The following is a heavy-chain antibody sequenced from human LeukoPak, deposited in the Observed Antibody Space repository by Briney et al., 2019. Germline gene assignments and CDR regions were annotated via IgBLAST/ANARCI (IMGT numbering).Heavy chain of an antibody. CDR2: ISGSVGST. CDR1: GFTFSSYA. CDR3: ATRGTYYLPHDY. V-gene: IGHV3-23*01. Sequence: GGSLRLSCAASGFTFSSYAMSWVRQAPGKGLEWVSAISGSVGSTYYADSVKGRYTISRDNSKNTLSLQMNSLRAEDTAVYYCATRGTYYLPHDYWGQGTLVTVSS. D-gene: IGHD1-26*01. J-gene: IGHJ4*02.